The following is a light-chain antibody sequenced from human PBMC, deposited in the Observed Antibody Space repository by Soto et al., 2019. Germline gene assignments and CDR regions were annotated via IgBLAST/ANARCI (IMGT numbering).Light chain of an antibody. J-gene: IGKJ5*01. V-gene: IGKV1-39*01. CDR3: QQSSSSPTIS. CDR1: QGISSY. CDR2: AAS. Sequence: IHVTQSPYSMSASVGDRVTITCRASQGISSYLAWYQQKPGKAPKLLIYAASSLQSGVPSRFSGSGSGTDFTLTISSLQPEDFATYYCQQSSSSPTISFCQVRRLAIK.